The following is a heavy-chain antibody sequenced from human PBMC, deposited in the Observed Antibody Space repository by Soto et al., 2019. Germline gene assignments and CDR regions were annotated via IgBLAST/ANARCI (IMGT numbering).Heavy chain of an antibody. Sequence: ASVKVSCKASGYTFTSYYMHWVLQAPGQGLEWMGIINPSGGSTSYAQKFQGSVTMTRDTSTSTVYMELSSLRSEDTGVYYWARVAYSGYDSWGQGTLVTVSS. J-gene: IGHJ5*02. CDR3: ARVAYSGYDS. D-gene: IGHD5-12*01. CDR2: INPSGGST. V-gene: IGHV1-46*01. CDR1: GYTFTSYY.